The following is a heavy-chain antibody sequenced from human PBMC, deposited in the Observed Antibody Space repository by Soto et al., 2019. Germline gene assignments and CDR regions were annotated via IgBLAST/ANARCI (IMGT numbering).Heavy chain of an antibody. CDR2: VDGSGATT. J-gene: IGHJ5*02. V-gene: IGHV3-23*01. CDR3: AKNSGWFNT. D-gene: IGHD3-10*01. CDR1: GFPFSNTD. Sequence: QPGGSLRLSCAASGFPFSNTDMTWVRQAPGKGLEWVSTVDGSGATTYYADSVRGRFTISRDNSRNTLFLEMNSLRVDDTAVYYCAKNSGWFNTWGQGTLVTVSS.